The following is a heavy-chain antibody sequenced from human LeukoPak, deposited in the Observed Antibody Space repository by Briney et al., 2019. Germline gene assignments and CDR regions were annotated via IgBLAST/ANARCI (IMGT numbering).Heavy chain of an antibody. CDR2: IRSKAYGGTT. J-gene: IGHJ4*02. CDR1: GFTFGDYA. D-gene: IGHD1-26*01. Sequence: GGSLRLSCTASGFTFGDYAVSWVRQAPGKGLEWVGFIRSKAYGGTTEYAASVKGKFTISRDDSKSIAYLQMNSLKTEDTAVYYCSRDLVPWEITPYYFGFWGQGTLVTVSS. V-gene: IGHV3-49*04. CDR3: SRDLVPWEITPYYFGF.